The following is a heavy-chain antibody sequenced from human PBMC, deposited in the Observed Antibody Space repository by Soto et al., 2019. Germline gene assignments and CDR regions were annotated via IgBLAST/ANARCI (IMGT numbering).Heavy chain of an antibody. V-gene: IGHV1-18*01. CDR3: ARVAGYVSGSRRFDH. CDR1: GYTFTTYG. CDR2: IVADSGNT. Sequence: QVQLMQSGAEVTKPGASVKVSCKTSGYTFTTYGLSWVRQDPGQGLEWMGWIVADSGNTIYAQKFQGRVTMYTDTSTNTAYMELRSLTSDDSALYYCARVAGYVSGSRRFDHWGQGTLVTVSS. D-gene: IGHD3-10*01. J-gene: IGHJ4*02.